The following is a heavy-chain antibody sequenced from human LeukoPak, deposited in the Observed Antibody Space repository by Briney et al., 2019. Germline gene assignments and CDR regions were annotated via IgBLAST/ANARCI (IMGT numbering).Heavy chain of an antibody. D-gene: IGHD3-10*01. V-gene: IGHV1-69*04. J-gene: IGHJ4*02. Sequence: ASVKVSCKASGGTFSSYAISWVRQAPGQGLEWMGRIIPILDIANYAQKFQGRVTITADKSTSTAYMELSSLRSEDTAVYYCARGAGSYYHDPLDYWGQGTLVTVS. CDR3: ARGAGSYYHDPLDY. CDR1: GGTFSSYA. CDR2: IIPILDIA.